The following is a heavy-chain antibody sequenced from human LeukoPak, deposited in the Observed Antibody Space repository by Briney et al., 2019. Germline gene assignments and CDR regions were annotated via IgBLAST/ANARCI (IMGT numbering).Heavy chain of an antibody. J-gene: IGHJ3*02. CDR1: AGSLTSTY. CDR3: ASVSFWEQLVPYDAFDI. D-gene: IGHD6-13*01. Sequence: SETRSPTSILAAGSLTSTYCSCIRPPAGRGREWIGRIYTSGSTNYNPSLKSRVTMSVDTSKNQFSLKLSSVTAADTAVYYCASVSFWEQLVPYDAFDIWGQGTMVTVSS. V-gene: IGHV4-4*07. CDR2: IYTSGST.